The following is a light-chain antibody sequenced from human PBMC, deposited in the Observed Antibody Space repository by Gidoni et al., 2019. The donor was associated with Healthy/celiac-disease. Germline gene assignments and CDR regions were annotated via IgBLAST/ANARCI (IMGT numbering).Light chain of an antibody. CDR2: AAS. CDR3: QQLNSYPMYT. J-gene: IGKJ2*01. Sequence: DIQLTQSPSFLSASVGDRVTITCRASQGISSYLAWYQQKPGKAPKLLIYAASTLQSGVPSRFSGSGSGTEFTLTISSLQPEDFATYYCQQLNSYPMYTFGQXTKLEIK. CDR1: QGISSY. V-gene: IGKV1-9*01.